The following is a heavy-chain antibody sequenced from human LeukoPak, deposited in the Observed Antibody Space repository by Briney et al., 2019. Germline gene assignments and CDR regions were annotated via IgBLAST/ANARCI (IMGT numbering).Heavy chain of an antibody. V-gene: IGHV3-15*01. J-gene: IGHJ4*02. Sequence: GGSLRLSCAASGFTFSDYYMSWIRQPPGKGLEWVGRIKSNIDGGTIDYAAPVKGRFTISRDDSRNTLYLQMNSLKTEDTAVYYCTTRRQDGWWGQGTLVTVSS. CDR1: GFTFSDYY. CDR3: TTRRQDGW. CDR2: IKSNIDGGTI. D-gene: IGHD2-15*01.